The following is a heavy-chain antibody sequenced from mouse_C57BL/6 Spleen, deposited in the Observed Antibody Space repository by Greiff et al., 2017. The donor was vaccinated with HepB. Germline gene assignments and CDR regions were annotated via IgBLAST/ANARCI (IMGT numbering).Heavy chain of an antibody. V-gene: IGHV1-50*01. CDR1: GYTFTSYW. Sequence: QVQLQQPGAELVKPGASVKLSCKASGYTFTSYWMQWVKQRPGQGLEWIGEIDPSDSYTNYNQKFKGKATLTVDTSSSTAYMQLSSLTSEDSAVYYCARKGFHYYYGSSFLGYFDVWGTGTTVTVSS. J-gene: IGHJ1*03. CDR2: IDPSDSYT. CDR3: ARKGFHYYYGSSFLGYFDV. D-gene: IGHD1-1*01.